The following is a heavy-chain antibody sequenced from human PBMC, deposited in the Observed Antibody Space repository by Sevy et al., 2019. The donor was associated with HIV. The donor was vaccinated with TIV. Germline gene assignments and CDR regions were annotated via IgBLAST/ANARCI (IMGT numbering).Heavy chain of an antibody. V-gene: IGHV4-4*02. CDR3: ARGGETPRGFDP. CDR2: IYHSGST. D-gene: IGHD3-16*01. CDR1: GGSISSVNW. Sequence: SETLSLTCAVSGGSISSVNWWHWVRQPPGKGLEWIGEIYHSGSTNYNPSLKSRDTISVDNSKNQFSLKLSSVTAADTAVYYCARGGETPRGFDPWGQGSLVTVSS. J-gene: IGHJ5*02.